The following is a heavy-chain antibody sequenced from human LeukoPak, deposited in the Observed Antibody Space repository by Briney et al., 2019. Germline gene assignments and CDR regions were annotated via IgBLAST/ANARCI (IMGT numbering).Heavy chain of an antibody. CDR2: ISSSGTTI. Sequence: GGSLRLSCAASGFTFTDFYMSWIRQAPGKGLEWVSYISSSGTTIYYADSVMGRFTISRDNAKNSLYLQMNSLRAEDTAVYYCAKVGESGNLDYWGQGTLVTVSS. CDR3: AKVGESGNLDY. V-gene: IGHV3-11*01. D-gene: IGHD4-23*01. J-gene: IGHJ4*02. CDR1: GFTFTDFY.